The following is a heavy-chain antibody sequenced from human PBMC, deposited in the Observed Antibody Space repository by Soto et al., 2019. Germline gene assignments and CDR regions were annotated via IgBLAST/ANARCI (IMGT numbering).Heavy chain of an antibody. CDR3: ARDRVTAMDRLDY. J-gene: IGHJ4*02. D-gene: IGHD5-18*01. V-gene: IGHV1-46*01. Sequence: ASVKVSCKASGYTFTRYYMHWVRQAPGQGLEWMGITNPSGGSTSYAQKFQGRVTMTRDTSTSTVYMELSSLRSEDTAVYYCARDRVTAMDRLDYWGQGTLVTVSS. CDR1: GYTFTRYY. CDR2: TNPSGGST.